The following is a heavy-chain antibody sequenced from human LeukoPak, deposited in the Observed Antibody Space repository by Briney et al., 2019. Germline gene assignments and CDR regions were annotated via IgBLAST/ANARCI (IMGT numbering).Heavy chain of an antibody. CDR2: IYYSGTT. J-gene: IGHJ4*02. Sequence: SETLSLTCTVSGGSISRYYWSWIRLPPGKGLEWIGYIYYSGTTNYNPSLKSRVTISVDTSKNQFSLKLSSVTAADTAVYYCARDRGNWGMEDYFDYWGQGTLVTVSS. D-gene: IGHD7-27*01. V-gene: IGHV4-59*01. CDR1: GGSISRYY. CDR3: ARDRGNWGMEDYFDY.